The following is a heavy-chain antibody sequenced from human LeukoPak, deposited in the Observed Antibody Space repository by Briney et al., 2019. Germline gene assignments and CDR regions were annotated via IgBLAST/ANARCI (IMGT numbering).Heavy chain of an antibody. CDR3: AKARRGSGSYGGLDY. J-gene: IGHJ4*02. D-gene: IGHD3-10*01. Sequence: GGSLRLSCAASGFTFTSYSMNWVRQAPGKGLEWVSTISGGGGSTYYADSVKGRFTISRDNSKNTLYLQVNSLRAEDTAVYYCAKARRGSGSYGGLDYWGQGTLVTVSS. V-gene: IGHV3-23*01. CDR2: ISGGGGST. CDR1: GFTFTSYS.